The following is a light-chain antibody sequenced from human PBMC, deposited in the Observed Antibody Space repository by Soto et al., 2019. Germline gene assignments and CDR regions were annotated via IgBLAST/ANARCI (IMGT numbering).Light chain of an antibody. J-gene: IGKJ1*01. Sequence: DIQMTQSPSTLSSSVGDRVTMTCRTSENIDNWLAWYQQKPGKAPKLLIYRVSTLESGVPSRFSGSGSETKFTLTISSLQPDDFATYYCQQYNSYWTFGQGTKVDIK. CDR2: RVS. CDR1: ENIDNW. CDR3: QQYNSYWT. V-gene: IGKV1-5*01.